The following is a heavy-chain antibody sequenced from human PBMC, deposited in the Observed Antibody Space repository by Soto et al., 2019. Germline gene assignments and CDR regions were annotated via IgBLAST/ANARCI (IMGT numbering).Heavy chain of an antibody. CDR1: DDSISSTSYY. V-gene: IGHV4-61*05. Sequence: QVQLQESGPGLVKPSETLSLTCSVSDDSISSTSYYWSWIRQPPGRGLEWIGFVHFSGSLHYNASLRNRAIISVDTSRRQISLKLTSVTAADTAVYFCGRGGDAHKRGRHWGQGTLVTVSS. J-gene: IGHJ1*01. CDR3: GRGGDAHKRGRH. CDR2: VHFSGSL. D-gene: IGHD2-2*01.